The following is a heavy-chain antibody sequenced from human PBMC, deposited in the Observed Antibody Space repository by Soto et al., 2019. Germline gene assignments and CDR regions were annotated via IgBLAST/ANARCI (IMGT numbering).Heavy chain of an antibody. CDR1: GGSISSYY. D-gene: IGHD1-7*01. CDR2: IYYSGST. V-gene: IGHV4-59*01. J-gene: IGHJ6*03. Sequence: SETLSLTCTVSGGSISSYYWSWIRQPPGKGLEWIGYIYYSGSTNYNPSLKSRVTISVDTSKNLFSLKLSSVTAADTAVYYCAREKLTGTTIDYYYYYMDVWGKGTTVTVSS. CDR3: AREKLTGTTIDYYYYYMDV.